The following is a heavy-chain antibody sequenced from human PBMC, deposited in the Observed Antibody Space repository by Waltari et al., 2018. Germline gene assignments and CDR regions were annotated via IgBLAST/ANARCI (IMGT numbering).Heavy chain of an antibody. CDR3: ARAGYYRFDY. CDR2: IYSGGST. D-gene: IGHD3-22*01. V-gene: IGHV3-23*03. Sequence: EVQLLESGGGLVQPGGSLRLSCAASGFTFSSYAMSWVRQAPGKGLEWVSVIYSGGSTYYADSVKGRFTISRDNAKNTLYLEMNSLRAEDTAVYYCARAGYYRFDYWGQGTLVTVSS. CDR1: GFTFSSYA. J-gene: IGHJ4*02.